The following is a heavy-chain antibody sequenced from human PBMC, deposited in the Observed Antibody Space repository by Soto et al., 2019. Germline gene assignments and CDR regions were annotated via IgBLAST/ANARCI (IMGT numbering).Heavy chain of an antibody. V-gene: IGHV3-23*01. CDR2: ISGSGDRT. CDR3: ANDREIILDYFDH. Sequence: GGSLRLSCAASGFTFSSYAMIWVRQAPGKGLEWVSTISGSGDRTYYADSVKGRFTISRDNSKNTLHLQMNSLRAEDTAVYYCANDREIILDYFDHWGQGTLVTVSS. CDR1: GFTFSSYA. D-gene: IGHD3-9*01. J-gene: IGHJ4*02.